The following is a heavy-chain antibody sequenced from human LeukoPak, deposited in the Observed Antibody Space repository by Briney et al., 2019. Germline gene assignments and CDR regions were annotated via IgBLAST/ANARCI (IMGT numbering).Heavy chain of an antibody. V-gene: IGHV4-59*08. D-gene: IGHD1-14*01. CDR2: ISYSGNT. Sequence: GSLRLSCAASGFKFSDYYWSWIRQPPGKGLDWIGYISYSGNTNYNPSLKSRVTISVDTSNNQFSLKLNSVTATDTAVYYCARHLTGWAAFDMWGRGTMVTVSS. CDR3: ARHLTGWAAFDM. J-gene: IGHJ3*02. CDR1: GFKFSDYY.